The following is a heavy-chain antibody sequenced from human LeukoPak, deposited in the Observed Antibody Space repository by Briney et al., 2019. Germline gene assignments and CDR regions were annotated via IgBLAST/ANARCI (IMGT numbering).Heavy chain of an antibody. CDR3: ATYYGDLLRH. CDR2: ISEGGSST. V-gene: IGHV3-23*01. CDR1: GFTFSSYG. Sequence: GALRLSCAASGFTFSSYGMSWVRQAPGKGLQWVSGISEGGSSTYYADSVKGRFTISRDNSRNTLYLQMNSLRAEDTAVYYCATYYGDLLRHWGQGTLVTVSS. D-gene: IGHD4-17*01. J-gene: IGHJ1*01.